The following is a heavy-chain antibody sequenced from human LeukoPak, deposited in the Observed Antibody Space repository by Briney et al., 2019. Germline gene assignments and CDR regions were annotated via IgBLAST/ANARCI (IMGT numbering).Heavy chain of an antibody. CDR3: ARDEGYSGYTTRVFDI. CDR1: GGSISSYY. CDR2: IYYSGST. V-gene: IGHV4-59*01. D-gene: IGHD5-12*01. J-gene: IGHJ3*02. Sequence: SETLSLTCTGSGGSISSYYGSWIRQPPGKGLEWIGYIYYSGSTNYNPSLKSRVTISVDTSKNQFSLKLSSVTAADTAVHYCARDEGYSGYTTRVFDIWGQGTMVTVSS.